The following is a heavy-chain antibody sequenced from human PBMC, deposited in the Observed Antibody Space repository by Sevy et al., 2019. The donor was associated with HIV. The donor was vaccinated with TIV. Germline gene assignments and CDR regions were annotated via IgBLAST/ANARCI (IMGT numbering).Heavy chain of an antibody. CDR3: ARERYSTTRGYYYGIDV. CDR1: GFTFSSYD. Sequence: GGSLRISCAASGFTFSSYDMHWVRQATGKGLEWVSAIGTAGDTYYPGSVKGRFTISRENAKNSLYLQMNSLRAGDTAVYYCARERYSTTRGYYYGIDVWGQGTTVTVSS. J-gene: IGHJ6*02. V-gene: IGHV3-13*01. D-gene: IGHD5-12*01. CDR2: IGTAGDT.